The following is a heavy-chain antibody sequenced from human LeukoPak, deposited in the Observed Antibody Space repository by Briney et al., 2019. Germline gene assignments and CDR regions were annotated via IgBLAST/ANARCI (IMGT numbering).Heavy chain of an antibody. CDR1: GYSFTSYW. V-gene: IGHV5-51*01. D-gene: IGHD3-9*01. J-gene: IGHJ3*02. CDR3: ARRGRAYYDILTGYDAFDI. CDR2: IYPGDYDT. Sequence: PGESLKISCKGSGYSFTSYWIGWVRQMPGKGLEWMGIIYPGDYDTRYSPSFQGQVTISADKSISTAYLQWSSLKASDTAMYYCARRGRAYYDILTGYDAFDIWGQGTMVTVSS.